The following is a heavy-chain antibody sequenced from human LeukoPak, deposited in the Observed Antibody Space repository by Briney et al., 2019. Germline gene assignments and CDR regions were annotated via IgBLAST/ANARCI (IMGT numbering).Heavy chain of an antibody. CDR1: GGSISSYY. CDR2: IYYSGST. D-gene: IGHD3-16*01. CDR3: ARGGGAFDY. Sequence: PSETLSLTCTVSGGSISSYYWSWIRQPPGKGLEWIGYIYYSGSTNYNPSLKSRVTISVDTSKNQFSLKLSSVTAADTAVYHSARGGGAFDYWGQGTLVTVTS. V-gene: IGHV4-59*01. J-gene: IGHJ4*02.